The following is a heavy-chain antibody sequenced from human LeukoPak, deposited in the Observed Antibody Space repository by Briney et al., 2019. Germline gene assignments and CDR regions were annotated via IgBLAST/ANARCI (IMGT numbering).Heavy chain of an antibody. CDR3: ARLSIAAPGTGNNWFDP. J-gene: IGHJ5*02. D-gene: IGHD6-13*01. Sequence: GESLKISCKGSGYSFTSYWIGWVPQMPGKGLEWMGIIYPGDSDTRYSPSFQGQVTISADKSISTAYLQWSSLKASDTAMYYCARLSIAAPGTGNNWFDPWGQGTLVTVSS. V-gene: IGHV5-51*01. CDR2: IYPGDSDT. CDR1: GYSFTSYW.